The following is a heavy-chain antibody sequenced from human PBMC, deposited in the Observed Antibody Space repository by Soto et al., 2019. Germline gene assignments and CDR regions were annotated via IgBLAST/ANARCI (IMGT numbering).Heavy chain of an antibody. D-gene: IGHD2-2*01. V-gene: IGHV3-30-3*01. J-gene: IGHJ4*02. CDR2: ISYDGSNK. Sequence: QVQLVESGGGVVQPGRSRRLSCATSGFTFSSYAIHWVRQAPGNGLEWVAVISYDGSNKNYADSVKGRFTISRDNSKNTVDLQMNSLRAEDTSVYYCARDGVGVVPAAIRFDYWGQGTLVTVSS. CDR1: GFTFSSYA. CDR3: ARDGVGVVPAAIRFDY.